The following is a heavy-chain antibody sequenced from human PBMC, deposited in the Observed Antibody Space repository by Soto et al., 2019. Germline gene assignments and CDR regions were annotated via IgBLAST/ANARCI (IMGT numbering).Heavy chain of an antibody. Sequence: QVQLQESGPGLVKPSQTLSLTCTVSGGSISSGGYYWSWIRQHPGKGLEWIGYIYYSGNTYYNPSLKSRVTISVDTSKHHFSLKLSSVTAADTAVYYCARDPDTTAETTSVGAFDIWGQGTMVTVSS. CDR3: ARDPDTTAETTSVGAFDI. J-gene: IGHJ3*02. V-gene: IGHV4-31*03. CDR2: IYYSGNT. D-gene: IGHD1-1*01. CDR1: GGSISSGGYY.